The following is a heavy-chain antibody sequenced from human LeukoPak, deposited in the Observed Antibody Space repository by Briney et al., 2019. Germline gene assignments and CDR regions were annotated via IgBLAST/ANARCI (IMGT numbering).Heavy chain of an antibody. CDR3: AHYQRLFDY. Sequence: SGPVLVKPTETLTLTCTVSGFSLSTSGVGVGWIRQPPGKALEWLALIYWNDDKRYSPSLKSRLTITKDTSKNQVVLTMTNMDPVDTATYYCAHYQRLFDYWGQGTLVTVSS. CDR1: GFSLSTSGVG. CDR2: IYWNDDK. V-gene: IGHV2-5*01. D-gene: IGHD2-2*01. J-gene: IGHJ4*02.